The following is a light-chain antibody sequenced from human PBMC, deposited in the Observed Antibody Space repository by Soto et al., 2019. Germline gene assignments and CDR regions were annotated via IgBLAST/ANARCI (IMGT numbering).Light chain of an antibody. J-gene: IGLJ7*01. Sequence: QSVLTQPPSVSGAPGQRVSISCTGSNTNIGAGYDVNWYQQLPGTAPKLLIYANINRPSGVPDRFSGSKSGASAFLVITGLQAEDEADYYCQSYDSSLSAWKVFVGGTQLTVL. V-gene: IGLV1-40*01. CDR2: ANI. CDR3: QSYDSSLSAWKV. CDR1: NTNIGAGYD.